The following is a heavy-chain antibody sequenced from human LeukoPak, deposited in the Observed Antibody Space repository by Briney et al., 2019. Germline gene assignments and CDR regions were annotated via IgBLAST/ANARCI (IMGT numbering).Heavy chain of an antibody. V-gene: IGHV1-18*04. CDR2: ISGNNGNT. D-gene: IGHD6-13*01. Sequence: GASVKVSCKASGYTFTSYYMHWVRQAPGQGLEWMGWISGNNGNTNYAQKLQGRVTMTTDTSTSTAYMELRSLRSDDTAVYYCARGLISSSLNWGQGTLVTVSS. J-gene: IGHJ1*01. CDR1: GYTFTSYY. CDR3: ARGLISSSLN.